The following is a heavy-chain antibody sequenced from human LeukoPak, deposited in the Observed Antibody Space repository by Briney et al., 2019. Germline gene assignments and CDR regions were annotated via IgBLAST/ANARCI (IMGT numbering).Heavy chain of an antibody. V-gene: IGHV4-59*01. D-gene: IGHD3-16*01. CDR2: IYYSGST. CDR3: ARSGGDIGYYYMDV. CDR1: GGSISSYY. J-gene: IGHJ6*03. Sequence: SETLSLTCTVSGGSISSYYWSWIRQPPGKGLEWIGYIYYSGSTNYNPSLKSRVTISVDTSKNQFSLKLSSVTAADTAVYYCARSGGDIGYYYMDVWDKGTTVTVSS.